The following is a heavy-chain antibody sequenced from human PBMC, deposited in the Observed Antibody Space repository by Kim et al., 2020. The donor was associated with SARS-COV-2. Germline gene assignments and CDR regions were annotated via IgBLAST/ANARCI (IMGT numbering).Heavy chain of an antibody. CDR3: ARALYSSGWSAFGH. CDR1: GFNQSTHW. D-gene: IGHD6-19*01. CDR2: IKEDGSEK. J-gene: IGHJ4*02. Sequence: GGSLRLSCVGSGFNQSTHWVSWVRQAPGKGLEWVASIKEDGSEKYYVDSVKGRFSISTDSAKNSVSLQMNTLSGDDTGVYYCARALYSSGWSAFGHWGLGALVTVSS. V-gene: IGHV3-7*03.